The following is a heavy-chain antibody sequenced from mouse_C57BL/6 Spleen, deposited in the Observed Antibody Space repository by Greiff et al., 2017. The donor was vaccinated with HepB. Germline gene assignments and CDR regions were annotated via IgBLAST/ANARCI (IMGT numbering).Heavy chain of an antibody. Sequence: VQLQQSGAELVKPGASVKLSCKASGYTFTSYWMHWVKQRPGQGLEWIGMIHPNSGSTNYNEKFKSKATLTVDKSSSTAYMQLSSLTSEDSAVYYGARREGYGSSPYYAMDYWGQGTSVTVSS. CDR1: GYTFTSYW. J-gene: IGHJ4*01. CDR3: ARREGYGSSPYYAMDY. CDR2: IHPNSGST. V-gene: IGHV1-64*01. D-gene: IGHD1-1*01.